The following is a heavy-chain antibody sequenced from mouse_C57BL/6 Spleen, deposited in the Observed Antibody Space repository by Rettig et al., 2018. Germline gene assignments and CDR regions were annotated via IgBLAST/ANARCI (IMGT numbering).Heavy chain of an antibody. CDR2: IDPSDSET. D-gene: IGHD2-1*01. CDR3: ARYYGNYWYFDV. V-gene: IGHV1-52*01. J-gene: IGHJ1*03. CDR1: GYTFTSYW. Sequence: ELVRPGSSVKLSCKASGYTFTSYWMHWVKQRPIQGLEWIGNIDPSDSETHYNQKFKDKATLTVDKSSSTAYMQLSSLTSEDSAVYYCARYYGNYWYFDVWGTGTTVTVSS.